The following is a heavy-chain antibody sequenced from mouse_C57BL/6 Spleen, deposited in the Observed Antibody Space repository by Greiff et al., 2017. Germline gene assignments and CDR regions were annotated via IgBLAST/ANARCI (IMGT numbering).Heavy chain of an antibody. CDR1: GFTFSDYG. D-gene: IGHD1-3*01. CDR2: ISSGSSTI. V-gene: IGHV5-17*01. J-gene: IGHJ4*01. CDR3: ARDNYCAMDY. Sequence: VQLKESGGGLVKPGGSLKLSCAASGFTFSDYGMHWVRQAPEKGLEWVAYISSGSSTIYYADTVKGRFTISRDNAKNTLFLQMTSLRSEDTAMYYCARDNYCAMDYWGQGTSVTVSS.